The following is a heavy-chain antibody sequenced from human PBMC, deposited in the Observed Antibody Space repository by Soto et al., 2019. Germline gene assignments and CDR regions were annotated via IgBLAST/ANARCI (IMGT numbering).Heavy chain of an antibody. V-gene: IGHV4-30-2*01. D-gene: IGHD3-22*01. J-gene: IGHJ5*02. CDR2: IYHSGST. CDR3: ARGEDSSGYYSWFDP. CDR1: GGSISSGGYS. Sequence: SETLSLTCAVSGGSISSGGYSWSWIRQPPGKGLEWIGYIYHSGSTYYNPSLKSRVTISVDRSKNQFSLKLSSVTAADTAVYYCARGEDSSGYYSWFDPWGQGTLATVSS.